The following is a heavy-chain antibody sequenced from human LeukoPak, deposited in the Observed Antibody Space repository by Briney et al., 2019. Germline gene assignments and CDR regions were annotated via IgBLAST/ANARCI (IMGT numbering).Heavy chain of an antibody. D-gene: IGHD3-10*01. V-gene: IGHV3-48*03. CDR1: GFTFSSYE. CDR2: ISISGGTI. Sequence: GGSLRLSCAASGFTFSSYEMNWVRRAPGKGLGGVSSISISGGTIYYADSVKGRFTISRDNAKNSLYLQMNSLRAEDTAVYYCARETYGSGSYSYFAYWGQGTLVTVSP. J-gene: IGHJ4*02. CDR3: ARETYGSGSYSYFAY.